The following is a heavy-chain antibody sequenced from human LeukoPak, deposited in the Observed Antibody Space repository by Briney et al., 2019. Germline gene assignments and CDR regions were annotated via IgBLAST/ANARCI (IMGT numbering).Heavy chain of an antibody. CDR2: ISAYNGNT. J-gene: IGHJ4*02. D-gene: IGHD4-17*01. Sequence: GASVKVSCKASGYTFTSYGISWVRQAPGQGLEWMGWISAYNGNTNYAQKFQGRVTMTRDTSTSTVYMELSSLRSEDTAVYYCARDRIHGDSPLDYWGQGTLVTVSS. V-gene: IGHV1-18*01. CDR1: GYTFTSYG. CDR3: ARDRIHGDSPLDY.